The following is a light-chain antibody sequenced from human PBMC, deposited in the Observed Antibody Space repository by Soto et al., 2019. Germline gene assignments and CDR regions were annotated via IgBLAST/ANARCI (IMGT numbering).Light chain of an antibody. CDR1: QSVSSN. V-gene: IGKV3-15*01. CDR3: QQYNNWSYT. CDR2: GAS. J-gene: IGKJ2*01. Sequence: EIVMTQSPATLSVSPGERATLSCRASQSVSSNLAWYQQKTRQAPQLLIYGASTRSAGIPARFSGSGSGTEFTLTISSLQSEDFAVYYCQQYNNWSYTFGQGTKLEIK.